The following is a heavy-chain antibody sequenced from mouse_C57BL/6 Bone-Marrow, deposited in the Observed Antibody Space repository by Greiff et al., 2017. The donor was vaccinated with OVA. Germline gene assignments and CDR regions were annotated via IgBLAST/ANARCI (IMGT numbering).Heavy chain of an antibody. CDR3: ARGEGFAY. CDR1: GYTFTSYG. CDR2: IYPRSGNT. J-gene: IGHJ3*01. V-gene: IGHV1-81*01. Sequence: VQRVESGAELARPGASVKLSCKASGYTFTSYGISWVKQRTGQGLEWIGEIYPRSGNTYYNEKFKGKATLTADKSSSTAYMELRSLTSEDSAVYFCARGEGFAYWGQGTLVTVSA.